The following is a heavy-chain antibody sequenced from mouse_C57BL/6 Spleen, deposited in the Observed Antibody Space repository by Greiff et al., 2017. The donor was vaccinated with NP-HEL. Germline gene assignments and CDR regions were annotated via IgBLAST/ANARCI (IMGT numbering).Heavy chain of an antibody. J-gene: IGHJ1*03. CDR2: INPSNGGT. CDR1: GYTFTSYW. CDR3: AREGGSSYEWYFDV. Sequence: VQLQQPGTELVKPGASVKLSCKASGYTFTSYWMHWVKQRPGQGLEWIGNINPSNGGTNYNEKFKSKATLTVDKSSSTAYMQLSSLTSEDSAVYYCAREGGSSYEWYFDVWGTGTTVTVSS. D-gene: IGHD1-1*01. V-gene: IGHV1-53*01.